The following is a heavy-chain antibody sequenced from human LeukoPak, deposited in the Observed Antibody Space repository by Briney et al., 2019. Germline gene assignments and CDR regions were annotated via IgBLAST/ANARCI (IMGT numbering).Heavy chain of an antibody. CDR1: GYSFTSYW. CDR2: IYPDDSGT. D-gene: IGHD2-8*01. CDR3: TRHGHCTNGVCYSNYYYYMDV. V-gene: IGHV5-51*01. Sequence: GESLKISCKGSGYSFTSYWIGWVRQMPGKGLEWMGIIYPDDSGTRYSPSFEGQVIISVDKSINTAYLQWSSLKASDTATYYCTRHGHCTNGVCYSNYYYYMDVWGKGTTVTVSS. J-gene: IGHJ6*03.